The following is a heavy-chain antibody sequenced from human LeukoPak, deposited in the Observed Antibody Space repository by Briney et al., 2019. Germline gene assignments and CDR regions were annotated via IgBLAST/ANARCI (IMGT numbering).Heavy chain of an antibody. CDR1: GGSISSSSYY. J-gene: IGHJ4*02. CDR2: IYYSGST. CDR3: ARRLVVTAVFDY. V-gene: IGHV4-39*01. D-gene: IGHD2-21*02. Sequence: SETLSLTCTVSGGSISSSSYYWGWIRQPPGKGLEWIGSIYYSGSTYYSPSLKSRVTISVDTSKNQFSLKLSSVTAADTAVYYCARRLVVTAVFDYWGQGTLVTVSS.